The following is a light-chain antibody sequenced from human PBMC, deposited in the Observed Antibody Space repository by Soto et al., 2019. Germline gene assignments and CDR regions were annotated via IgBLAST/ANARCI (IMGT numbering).Light chain of an antibody. J-gene: IGKJ1*01. V-gene: IGKV3-15*01. CDR3: QQYNDWPPET. CDR1: QYVGTR. CDR2: GAS. Sequence: EIVLTQSPATLSSSPGETATLSCSASQYVGTRLAWYQHKPGQAPRLLIYGASTRATGIPARFSGSGSGTDFTLTISSLQSEDFAVYYCQQYNDWPPETFGQGTKVDIK.